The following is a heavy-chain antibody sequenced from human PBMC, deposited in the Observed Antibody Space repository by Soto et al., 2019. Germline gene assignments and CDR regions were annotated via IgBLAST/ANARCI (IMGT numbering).Heavy chain of an antibody. V-gene: IGHV3-21*01. D-gene: IGHD6-19*01. J-gene: IGHJ4*02. CDR2: ISSSSSYI. CDR1: GFTFSSYS. CDR3: ASSVWLPPIDY. Sequence: GGSLRLSCAASGFTFSSYSMNWVRQAAGKGLEWVSSISSSSSYIYYADSVKGRFTISRDNAKNSLYLQMNSLRAEDTAVYYCASSVWLPPIDYWGQGTLVTVSS.